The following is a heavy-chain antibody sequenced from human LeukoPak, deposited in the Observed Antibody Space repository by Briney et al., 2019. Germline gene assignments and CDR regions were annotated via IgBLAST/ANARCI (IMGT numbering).Heavy chain of an antibody. Sequence: PSETLSLTCAVYGGSFSGYYWSWIRQPPGKGLEWIGEINHSGSTNYNPSLKSRVTISVDTSKNQFSLKLSSVTAADTAVYYCARGRRRYCSSTSCYSSFDPWGQGTLVTVSS. J-gene: IGHJ5*02. CDR3: ARGRRRYCSSTSCYSSFDP. V-gene: IGHV4-34*01. CDR2: INHSGST. CDR1: GGSFSGYY. D-gene: IGHD2-2*02.